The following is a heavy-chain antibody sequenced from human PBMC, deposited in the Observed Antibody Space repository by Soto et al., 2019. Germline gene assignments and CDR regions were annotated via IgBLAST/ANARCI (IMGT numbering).Heavy chain of an antibody. CDR3: VRYCGTTLCHEVATRTFDY. D-gene: IGHD5-12*01. Sequence: HPGGSLRLSCAASRFTFRTFEMHWFRQAPGKGLEWVSYISISASTVYYADSVKGRFTVSRDNTRNSLYLQMDSLRDEDTALYYCVRYCGTTLCHEVATRTFDYWGQGTLVTVSS. V-gene: IGHV3-48*03. CDR1: RFTFRTFE. CDR2: ISISASTV. J-gene: IGHJ4*02.